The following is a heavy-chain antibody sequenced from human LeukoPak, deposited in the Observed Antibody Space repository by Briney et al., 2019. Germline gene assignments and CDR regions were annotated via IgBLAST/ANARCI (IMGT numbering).Heavy chain of an antibody. Sequence: GGSLRLSCAASGFTFSSYAMSWVRQAPRKGLEWVSTFSGSGGSTYYADSMKGRFTISRDNSKNTLYLQMSSLRAEDTAVYFCAKGHYSSGWSPHFDYWGQGTLVTVSS. CDR1: GFTFSSYA. V-gene: IGHV3-23*01. D-gene: IGHD6-19*01. CDR3: AKGHYSSGWSPHFDY. J-gene: IGHJ4*02. CDR2: FSGSGGST.